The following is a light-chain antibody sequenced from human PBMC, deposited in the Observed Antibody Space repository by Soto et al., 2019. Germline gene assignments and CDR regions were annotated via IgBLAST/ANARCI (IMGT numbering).Light chain of an antibody. J-gene: IGKJ1*01. V-gene: IGKV1-39*01. Sequence: DIQMTQSPSSLSASVGDRVTVTCRAGQSISRYLNWYQQRPGKAPKLLIYSASTLQTGVPSRFSGSGSGTDFTLTISSLQPEDFASYYCEQYDSRSPWTFGQGTKIEIK. CDR3: EQYDSRSPWT. CDR2: SAS. CDR1: QSISRY.